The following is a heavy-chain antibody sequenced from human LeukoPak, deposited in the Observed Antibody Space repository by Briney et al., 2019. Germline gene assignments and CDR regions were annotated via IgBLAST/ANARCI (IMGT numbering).Heavy chain of an antibody. D-gene: IGHD3-3*01. V-gene: IGHV1-69*04. Sequence: ASVKVSCKASGGTFSSYAISWVRQAPGQGLEWMGRIIPILGIANYAQKFQGRVTITADKSTSTAYMELSRLRSDDTAVYYCVTRFLEWLPTQYAFDIWGQGTMVTVSS. CDR2: IIPILGIA. CDR1: GGTFSSYA. J-gene: IGHJ3*02. CDR3: VTRFLEWLPTQYAFDI.